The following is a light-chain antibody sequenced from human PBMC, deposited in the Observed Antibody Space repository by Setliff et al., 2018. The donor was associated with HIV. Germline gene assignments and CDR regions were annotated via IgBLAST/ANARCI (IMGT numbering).Light chain of an antibody. CDR3: CSYAGSNILYV. V-gene: IGLV2-14*01. J-gene: IGLJ1*01. CDR1: SSDVGGYNY. CDR2: EVR. Sequence: QSALTQPASVSGSPGQSITISCTGTSSDVGGYNYVSWYQQHPGKAPKLIIYEVRNRPSGVSNRFSGSKSGNTASLTISGLQAEDEADYYCCSYAGSNILYVFGTGTKVTVL.